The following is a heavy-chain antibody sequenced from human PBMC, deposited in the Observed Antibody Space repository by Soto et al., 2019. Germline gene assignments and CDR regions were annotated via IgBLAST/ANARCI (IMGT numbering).Heavy chain of an antibody. CDR3: ARYSSGSSDPRLDY. Sequence: QVQLQQWGAGLLKPSETLSLTCAVYGGSFSGYYWSWIRQPPGKGLEWIGEINHSGSTNYNPSLKSRVTISVDTSKNQFSLRLTSVTAADTAIYYCARYSSGSSDPRLDYWGQGVLVTVSS. D-gene: IGHD3-22*01. CDR1: GGSFSGYY. V-gene: IGHV4-34*01. CDR2: INHSGST. J-gene: IGHJ4*02.